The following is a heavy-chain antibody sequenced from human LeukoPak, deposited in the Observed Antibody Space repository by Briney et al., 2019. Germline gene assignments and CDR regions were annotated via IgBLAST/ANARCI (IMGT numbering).Heavy chain of an antibody. CDR3: ARVVGGATAD. J-gene: IGHJ4*02. Sequence: SETLSLTCTVSGGSISSYYWSWIRQPPGKGLEWIGYIYYSGSTNYNPSLKSRVTISVDTSKNQFSLKLSSVTAADTAVYYCARVVGGATADWGQGTLVTVSS. CDR2: IYYSGST. V-gene: IGHV4-59*01. D-gene: IGHD1-26*01. CDR1: GGSISSYY.